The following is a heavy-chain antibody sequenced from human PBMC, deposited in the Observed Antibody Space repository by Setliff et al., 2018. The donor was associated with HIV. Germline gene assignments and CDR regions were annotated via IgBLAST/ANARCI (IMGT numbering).Heavy chain of an antibody. Sequence: NPSETLSLTCAVYGGSFTGYFWSWIRQSPGKGLEWIGEINDSGDTNYNPSLKSRVTISVVTSKNQFSLRLTSVTAADTGVYYCARGGLRQWNGFWGQGTLVTVSS. D-gene: IGHD3-3*01. CDR1: GGSFTGYF. V-gene: IGHV4-34*01. CDR3: ARGGLRQWNGF. CDR2: INDSGDT. J-gene: IGHJ4*02.